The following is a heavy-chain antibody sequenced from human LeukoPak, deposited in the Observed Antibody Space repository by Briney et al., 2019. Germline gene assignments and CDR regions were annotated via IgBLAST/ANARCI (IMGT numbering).Heavy chain of an antibody. V-gene: IGHV3-13*01. CDR3: ARVRCGSLGYYGMDV. Sequence: GGSLRLSCAASGFTFSSYDMHWVRQVPGKGLEWVSDIGTVGDTYYAGSVKGRFTISRENAKNSLYLQMNSLRPGDTGVYYCARVRCGSLGYYGMDVWGQGTTVTVSS. J-gene: IGHJ6*02. D-gene: IGHD1-26*01. CDR1: GFTFSSYD. CDR2: IGTVGDT.